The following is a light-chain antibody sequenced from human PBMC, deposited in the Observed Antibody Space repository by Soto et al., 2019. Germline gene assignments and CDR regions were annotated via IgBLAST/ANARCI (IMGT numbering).Light chain of an antibody. J-gene: IGKJ1*01. CDR2: KAS. CDR1: QSVSNW. V-gene: IGKV1-5*03. CDR3: QQYDTYWT. Sequence: GDRVIIPCRASQSVSNWLAWYQQKPGKAPNLLIDKASSLKSGVPSRFSGSGSGTEFTLTISNLQPDDFATYYCQQYDTYWTFGQGTKVDI.